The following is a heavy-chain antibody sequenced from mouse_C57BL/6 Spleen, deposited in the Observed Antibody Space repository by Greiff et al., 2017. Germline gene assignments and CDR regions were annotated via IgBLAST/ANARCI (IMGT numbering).Heavy chain of an antibody. Sequence: EVQLQQSGPVLVKPGASVKMSCKASGYTFTDYYMNWVKQSHGKSLEWIGVINPYNGGTSYNQKFKGKATFTVDKSSSTAYMELNSLTSEDSAVYYCARDGSSSYYFDYWGQGTTLTVSS. V-gene: IGHV1-19*01. D-gene: IGHD1-1*01. CDR3: ARDGSSSYYFDY. CDR1: GYTFTDYY. J-gene: IGHJ2*01. CDR2: INPYNGGT.